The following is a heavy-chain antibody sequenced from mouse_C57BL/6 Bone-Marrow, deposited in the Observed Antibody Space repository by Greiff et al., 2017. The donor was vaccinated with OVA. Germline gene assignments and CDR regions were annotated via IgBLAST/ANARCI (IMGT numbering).Heavy chain of an antibody. CDR3: ARERLTTVVAPHCDY. CDR2: IYPGSGNT. CDR1: GYTFTDYY. V-gene: IGHV1-76*01. J-gene: IGHJ2*01. Sequence: QVQLQQSGAELVRPGASVKLSCKASGYTFTDYYINWVKQRPGQGLEWIARIYPGSGNTYYNEKFKGKATLTAEKSSSTAYMQLSSLTSEDSAVYFCARERLTTVVAPHCDYWGQGTTLTVSS. D-gene: IGHD1-1*01.